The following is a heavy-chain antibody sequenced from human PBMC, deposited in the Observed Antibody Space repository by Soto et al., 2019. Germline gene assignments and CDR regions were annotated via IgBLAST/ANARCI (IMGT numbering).Heavy chain of an antibody. V-gene: IGHV3-15*01. D-gene: IGHD6-13*01. CDR3: TTDRIAPDGPQFDY. Sequence: EVHLVESGGGLVKPGESLRLSCVASGFTFINAWMSWVRQAPGKGLEWVGRIKSKTDGGTTDYAAPVKGRFTISRDDSQNTLYLQMNSLKTEDTALYYCTTDRIAPDGPQFDYCGQGTLVTVSS. CDR1: GFTFINAW. CDR2: IKSKTDGGTT. J-gene: IGHJ4*02.